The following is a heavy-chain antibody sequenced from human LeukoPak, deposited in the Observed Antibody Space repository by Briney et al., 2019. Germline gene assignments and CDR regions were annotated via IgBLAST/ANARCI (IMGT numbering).Heavy chain of an antibody. Sequence: GGSLRLSCAASGFTFSSYAMSWVRQAPGKGLDWVSAISGSGWSTYYADSVKGRFTISRDNSKNTLYLQMNSLRAEDTAVYYFAKGASIFGVVITNFDYWGQGTLVTVSS. CDR1: GFTFSSYA. CDR2: ISGSGWST. D-gene: IGHD3-3*01. J-gene: IGHJ4*02. CDR3: AKGASIFGVVITNFDY. V-gene: IGHV3-23*01.